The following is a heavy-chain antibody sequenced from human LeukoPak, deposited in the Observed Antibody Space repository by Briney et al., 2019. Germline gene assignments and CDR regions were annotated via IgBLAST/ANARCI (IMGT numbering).Heavy chain of an antibody. CDR3: ARGRPGYYYYMDV. V-gene: IGHV3-21*01. Sequence: GGSLRLSCAASRFTFSSYSMNWVRQAPGKGLEWVSSIGSSSSYIYYADSVKGRFTISRDNAKNSLYLQMNSLRAEDTAVYYCARGRPGYYYYMDVWGKGTTVTVSS. CDR2: IGSSSSYI. J-gene: IGHJ6*03. D-gene: IGHD6-6*01. CDR1: RFTFSSYS.